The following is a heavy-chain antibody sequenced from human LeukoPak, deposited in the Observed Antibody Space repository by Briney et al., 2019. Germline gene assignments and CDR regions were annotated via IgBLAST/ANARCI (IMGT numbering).Heavy chain of an antibody. CDR1: GGSFSGYY. J-gene: IGHJ4*02. CDR2: INHSGST. CDR3: ARYGSGSPTRTYFDY. D-gene: IGHD3-10*01. Sequence: SETLSLTCAVYGGSFSGYYRSWIRQPPGKGLEWIGEINHSGSTNYNPSLKSRVTMSVDTSKNQFSLKLSSVTAADTAVYYCARYGSGSPTRTYFDYWGQGALVTVSS. V-gene: IGHV4-34*01.